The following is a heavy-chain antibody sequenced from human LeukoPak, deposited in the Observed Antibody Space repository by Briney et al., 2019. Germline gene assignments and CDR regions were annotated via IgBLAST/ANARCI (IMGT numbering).Heavy chain of an antibody. CDR1: GGSISSGGYY. CDR2: IYYSGST. J-gene: IGHJ6*02. CDR3: ARAVGVVVTYGMDV. Sequence: SETLSLTCTVSGGSISSGGYYWSWIRQHPGKGLGWIGYIYYSGSTYYNPSLKSRVTISVDTSKNQFSLKLSSVTAADTAVYYCARAVGVVVTYGMDVWGQGTTVTVSS. D-gene: IGHD2-21*02. V-gene: IGHV4-31*03.